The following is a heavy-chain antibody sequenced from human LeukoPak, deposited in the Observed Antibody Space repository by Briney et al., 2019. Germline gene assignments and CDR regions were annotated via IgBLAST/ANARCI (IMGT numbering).Heavy chain of an antibody. CDR3: ARQVVVVAATNYYGMDV. V-gene: IGHV4-34*01. CDR1: GGSFSGYY. D-gene: IGHD2-15*01. J-gene: IGHJ6*02. Sequence: SETLTLTCAVYGGSFSGYYWSWIRQPPGKGLEWIGSIYYSGSTYYNPSLKSRVTISVDTSKNQFSLKLSSVTAADTAVYYCARQVVVVAATNYYGMDVWGQGTTVTVSS. CDR2: IYYSGST.